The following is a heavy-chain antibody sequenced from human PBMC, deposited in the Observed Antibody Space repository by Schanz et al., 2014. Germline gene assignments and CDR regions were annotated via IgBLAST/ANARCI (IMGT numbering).Heavy chain of an antibody. CDR3: ARGQRRTIGRACGP. D-gene: IGHD3-10*01. CDR2: MQPDSGKT. Sequence: QVQLVQSGAEVKKPGASVKVSCKASGGTFSSDTFSWVRQAIGQGPEWMGWMQPDSGKTHYAEKFQGRVAMTRDVSISTAYMELSSLASEDTAVYYCARGQRRTIGRACGPWGQGTLVTVSS. J-gene: IGHJ5*02. V-gene: IGHV1-8*01. CDR1: GGTFSSDT.